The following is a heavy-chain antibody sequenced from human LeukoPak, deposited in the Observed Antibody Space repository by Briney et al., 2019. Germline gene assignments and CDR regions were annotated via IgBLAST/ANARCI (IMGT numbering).Heavy chain of an antibody. CDR2: INHSGST. CDR3: ARGLDYGDNYNWFDP. CDR1: GGSFRGYY. D-gene: IGHD4-17*01. J-gene: IGHJ5*02. Sequence: SETLSLTCAVYGGSFRGYYWSWIRQPPGKGLEWIGEINHSGSTNYNPSLKSRVTISVDTSKNQFSLKLSSVTAADTAVYYCARGLDYGDNYNWFDPWGQGTLVTVSS. V-gene: IGHV4-34*01.